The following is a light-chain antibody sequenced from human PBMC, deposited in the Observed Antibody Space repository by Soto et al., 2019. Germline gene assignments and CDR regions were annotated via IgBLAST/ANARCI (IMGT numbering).Light chain of an antibody. J-gene: IGLJ3*02. Sequence: QSALTQPPSVSAAPGQQVTISCSGTSSNIGNEYVSWFQQVPGTAPRLLIYDNRKRPSGIPDRFSSSKSGTSATLDITGLQTGDEADYYCATWDSSLSEVVFGGGTKLTVL. CDR1: SSNIGNEY. V-gene: IGLV1-51*01. CDR2: DNR. CDR3: ATWDSSLSEVV.